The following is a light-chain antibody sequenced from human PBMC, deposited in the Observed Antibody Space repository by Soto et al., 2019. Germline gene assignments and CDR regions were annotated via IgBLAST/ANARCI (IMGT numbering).Light chain of an antibody. CDR3: QHYGTSWWT. V-gene: IGKV3-20*01. CDR2: GAS. J-gene: IGKJ1*01. Sequence: EIVLTQSPGTLSLSPGERATLSCRASQSVSSSSMAWYQQRPGQAPRLLIHGASSSATGIPDRFSGSGSGTDFTLTISRLEPEDFAVYYCQHYGTSWWTFGQGTKVESK. CDR1: QSVSSSS.